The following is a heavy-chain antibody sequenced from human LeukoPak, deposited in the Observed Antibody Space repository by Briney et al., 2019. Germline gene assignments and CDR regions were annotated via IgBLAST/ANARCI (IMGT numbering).Heavy chain of an antibody. Sequence: AAVTVSCKASGYTFTTYGIRWVRQAPRQELEYMAWISPSSGHTNYPQTLQGRITLTTDTCTSTAYMELRSLKSDDTAVYYCARDGRVGFFVYWGQGTLVTVSS. CDR2: ISPSSGHT. D-gene: IGHD1-26*01. J-gene: IGHJ4*02. CDR1: GYTFTTYG. V-gene: IGHV1-18*01. CDR3: ARDGRVGFFVY.